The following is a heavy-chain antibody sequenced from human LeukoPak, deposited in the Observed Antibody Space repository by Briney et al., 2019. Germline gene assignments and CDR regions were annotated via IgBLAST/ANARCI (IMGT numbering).Heavy chain of an antibody. CDR3: ARLSGYSTQAWFNP. CDR2: IYYSGST. V-gene: IGHV4-59*08. Sequence: SETLSLTCTVSGGSISSYYWSWIRQPPGKGLEWIGYIYYSGSTNYNPSLKSRVTISVDTSKNQFSLKLSSVTAADTAVYYCARLSGYSTQAWFNPWGQGTLVTVSS. J-gene: IGHJ5*02. D-gene: IGHD5-12*01. CDR1: GGSISSYY.